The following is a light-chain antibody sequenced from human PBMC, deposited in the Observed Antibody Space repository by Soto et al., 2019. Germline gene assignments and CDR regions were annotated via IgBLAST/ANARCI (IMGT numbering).Light chain of an antibody. V-gene: IGKV3D-20*01. CDR1: QSVSSSY. Sequence: EIELTQSPATLSLSPGERATLSCGASQSVSSSYLAWYQQKPGLAPRLLIYDASSRSTGIPDRFSGSGSRKDFTLTISRLEPEDFEVYYCQQYGSSPRTFGQGTKVEIK. CDR2: DAS. CDR3: QQYGSSPRT. J-gene: IGKJ1*01.